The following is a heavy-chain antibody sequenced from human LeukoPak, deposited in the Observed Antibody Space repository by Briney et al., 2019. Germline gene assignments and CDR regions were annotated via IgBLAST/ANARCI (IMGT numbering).Heavy chain of an antibody. CDR2: IIPIFGTA. Sequence: SVKVSCKASGGTFSSYAISWVRQAPGQGLEWMGGIIPIFGTANYAQKFQGRVTITADESTSTAYMELSSLRSEDTAVYYCARDGSIAAAGPADYWGQGTLVTVSS. D-gene: IGHD6-13*01. V-gene: IGHV1-69*13. J-gene: IGHJ4*02. CDR1: GGTFSSYA. CDR3: ARDGSIAAAGPADY.